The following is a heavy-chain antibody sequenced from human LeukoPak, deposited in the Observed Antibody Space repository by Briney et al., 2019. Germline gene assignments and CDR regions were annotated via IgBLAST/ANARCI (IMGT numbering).Heavy chain of an antibody. J-gene: IGHJ5*02. Sequence: ASVKVSCKTSGGTFNNSAISWVRQALGQGLEWLGGIMPLFGTAGYAQKFQGRVTITKDESTRTVYLELTSLTSDDTAVYYCARDVHGDYGSGWFDPWGQGTLVSVSS. CDR2: IMPLFGTA. CDR3: ARDVHGDYGSGWFDP. V-gene: IGHV1-69*05. CDR1: GGTFNNSA. D-gene: IGHD4-17*01.